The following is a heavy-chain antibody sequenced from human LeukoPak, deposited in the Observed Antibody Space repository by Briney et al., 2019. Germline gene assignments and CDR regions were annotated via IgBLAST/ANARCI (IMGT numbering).Heavy chain of an antibody. D-gene: IGHD3-10*01. Sequence: GGSLRLSCAASGFTFSSYWMSWVRQAPGKGLEWVAYIKQDGSEKYYVGSVRGRFTISRDNDKNTLYLQMNSLRAEDTAVYYCAKEDGLARQPGAYWGQGTLVTVSS. CDR1: GFTFSSYW. J-gene: IGHJ4*02. V-gene: IGHV3-7*03. CDR3: AKEDGLARQPGAY. CDR2: IKQDGSEK.